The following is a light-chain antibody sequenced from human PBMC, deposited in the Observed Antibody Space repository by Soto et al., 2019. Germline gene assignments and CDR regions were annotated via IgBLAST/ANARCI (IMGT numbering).Light chain of an antibody. V-gene: IGLV1-40*01. Sequence: QPVLTQPPSLSGAPGQRVTISCTGGSSNIGAGFDVHWYQQLPGTAPKLLIFGKNNRPSWVPDRFSGSKSGTSASLAITGLQAEDEGDYYCQSYDSSLSGSIFGGGTKVTVL. CDR3: QSYDSSLSGSI. CDR2: GKN. J-gene: IGLJ2*01. CDR1: SSNIGAGFD.